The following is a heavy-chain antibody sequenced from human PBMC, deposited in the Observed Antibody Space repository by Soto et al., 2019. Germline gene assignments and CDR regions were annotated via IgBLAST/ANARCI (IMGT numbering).Heavy chain of an antibody. V-gene: IGHV3-53*01. J-gene: IGHJ6*02. CDR2: IYSGGST. Sequence: EVQLVESGGGLIHPGGSLRLSCAASGFTVSTNYMSWVRQAPGKGLEWVSVIYSGGSTFYADSVKGRFTISRDNSKNTLYLQMNSLRAEDTAVYYCAVSARPHGYYGMDVWGQATTVTVSS. CDR1: GFTVSTNY. CDR3: AVSARPHGYYGMDV. D-gene: IGHD3-3*01.